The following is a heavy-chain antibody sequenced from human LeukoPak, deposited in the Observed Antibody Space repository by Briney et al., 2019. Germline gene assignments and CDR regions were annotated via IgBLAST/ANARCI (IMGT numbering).Heavy chain of an antibody. CDR2: MNPNSGNT. CDR1: GYTFTSYD. V-gene: IGHV1-8*02. J-gene: IGHJ4*02. CDR3: ARGTYDFWSGYFDFDY. Sequence: ASVKVSCKASGYTFTSYDINWVRQATGQGLEWMGWMNPNSGNTGYAQKFQGRVTMTRDTSTSTVYMELSSLRSEDTAVYYCARGTYDFWSGYFDFDYWGQGTLVTVSS. D-gene: IGHD3-3*01.